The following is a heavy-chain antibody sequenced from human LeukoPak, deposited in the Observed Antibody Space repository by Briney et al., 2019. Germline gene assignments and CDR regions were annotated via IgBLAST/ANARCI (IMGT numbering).Heavy chain of an antibody. CDR3: ARVLHKRNYDSTTYYGY. CDR2: ISSSSSTI. V-gene: IGHV3-48*01. J-gene: IGHJ4*02. Sequence: PGGSLRLSCAASGFTFSSYSMNCVRQAPGKGLEWVSYISSSSSTIYYADSVKGRFTISRDNAKNSLYLQMNSLRAEDTAVYYCARVLHKRNYDSTTYYGYWGQGTLVTVSS. D-gene: IGHD3-22*01. CDR1: GFTFSSYS.